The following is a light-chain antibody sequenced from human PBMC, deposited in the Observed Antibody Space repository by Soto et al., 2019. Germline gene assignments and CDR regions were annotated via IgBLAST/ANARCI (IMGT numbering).Light chain of an antibody. CDR2: GAS. CDR3: QQHGSSPWT. Sequence: EIVLTQSPGTLSLSPGERATLXXRARQSVSSSYLAWYQQRPGQAPRLXIYGASIRATGIPDRFSGSGSGTDFTLTISRLEPEDFAVYFCQQHGSSPWTFGQGTKVDIK. V-gene: IGKV3-20*01. J-gene: IGKJ1*01. CDR1: QSVSSSY.